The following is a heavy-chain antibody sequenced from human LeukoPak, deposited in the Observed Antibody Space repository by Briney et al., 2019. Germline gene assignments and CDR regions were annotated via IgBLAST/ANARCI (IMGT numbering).Heavy chain of an antibody. J-gene: IGHJ6*02. CDR1: GGTFSSYA. D-gene: IGHD3-10*01. Sequence: SVTVSCKASGGTFSSYAISWVRQAPGQGLEWMGGIIPIFGTANYAQKFQGRVTITADESTSTAYMELSSLRSEDTAVYYCARTMVRGVIPYYYYGMDVWGQGTTVTVSS. CDR2: IIPIFGTA. CDR3: ARTMVRGVIPYYYYGMDV. V-gene: IGHV1-69*13.